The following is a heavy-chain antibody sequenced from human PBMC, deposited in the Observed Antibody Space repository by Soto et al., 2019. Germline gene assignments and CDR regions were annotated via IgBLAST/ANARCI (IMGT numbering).Heavy chain of an antibody. CDR3: VRDGTKTLRECFDP. J-gene: IGHJ5*02. Sequence: SETLSLTCTVSGASISGYYWSWIRKSAGKGLEWIGRIYATGTTDYNPSLKSRVMLSVDTSKKQFSLKLRSVTAADTAVYYCVRDGTKTLRECFDPWGQGISVTVSS. CDR2: IYATGTT. V-gene: IGHV4-4*07. D-gene: IGHD1-1*01. CDR1: GASISGYY.